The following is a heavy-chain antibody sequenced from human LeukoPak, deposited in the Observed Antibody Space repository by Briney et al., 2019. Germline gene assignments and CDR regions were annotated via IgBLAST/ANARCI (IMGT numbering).Heavy chain of an antibody. D-gene: IGHD6-6*01. CDR1: GGSISSGGYS. CDR2: ICHSGST. Sequence: SQTPSLTCAVSGGSISSGGYSWSWIRQPPGKGLEWIGYICHSGSTYYNPSLKSRVTISVDRSKNQFSLKLSSVTAADTAVYYCARGYSSSSDFDYWGQGTLVTVSS. CDR3: ARGYSSSSDFDY. J-gene: IGHJ4*02. V-gene: IGHV4-30-2*01.